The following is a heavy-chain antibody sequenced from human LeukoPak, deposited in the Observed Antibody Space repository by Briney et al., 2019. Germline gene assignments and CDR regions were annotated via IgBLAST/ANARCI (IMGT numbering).Heavy chain of an antibody. V-gene: IGHV3-30*02. D-gene: IGHD3-10*01. J-gene: IGHJ4*02. Sequence: PGGSLRLSCAASGFTFSSYGMHWVRQAPGKGLEWVSFIRFDGTNKYYADSVKGRFTISRDNSKNTLYLQMNSLRAEDTAVYYWARGQLLLDWGQGTLVTVSS. CDR3: ARGQLLLD. CDR2: IRFDGTNK. CDR1: GFTFSSYG.